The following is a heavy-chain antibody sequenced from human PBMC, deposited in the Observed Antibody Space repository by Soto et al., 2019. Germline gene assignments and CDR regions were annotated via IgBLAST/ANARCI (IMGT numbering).Heavy chain of an antibody. CDR2: IWYDGSNK. J-gene: IGHJ2*01. CDR3: ARDGGGPYCSGGSCYSYWHFDL. Sequence: QVQLVESGGGVVQPGRSLRLSCAASGFTFSSYGMHWVRQAPGKGLEWVAVIWYDGSNKYYADSVKGRFTISRDNSKNTLYLQMNSLRAEDTAVYYCARDGGGPYCSGGSCYSYWHFDLWGRGTLVTVSS. CDR1: GFTFSSYG. D-gene: IGHD2-15*01. V-gene: IGHV3-33*01.